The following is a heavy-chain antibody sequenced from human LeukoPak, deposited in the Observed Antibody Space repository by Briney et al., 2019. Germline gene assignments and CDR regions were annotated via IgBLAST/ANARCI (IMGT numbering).Heavy chain of an antibody. CDR1: GGSISSYY. CDR3: ARDSSSGPGWDYFDY. V-gene: IGHV4-59*01. J-gene: IGHJ4*02. Sequence: SETLSLTCTVSGGSISSYYWSWIRQPPGKGLEWIGYIYYSGSTNYNPSLKSRVTISVDTSKNQFSLKLSSVTAADTAVYYCARDSSSGPGWDYFDYWGQGTLVTVSS. D-gene: IGHD6-6*01. CDR2: IYYSGST.